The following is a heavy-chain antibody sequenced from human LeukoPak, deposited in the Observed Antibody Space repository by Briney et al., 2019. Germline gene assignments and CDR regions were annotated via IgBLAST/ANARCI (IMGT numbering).Heavy chain of an antibody. J-gene: IGHJ3*02. CDR3: ARGGIITMIIVVPDAFDI. CDR1: GGSFSGYY. CDR2: INHSGST. D-gene: IGHD3-22*01. V-gene: IGHV4-34*01. Sequence: PSETPSLTCAVYGGSFSGYYWSWIRQPPGKGLEWIGEINHSGSTNYNPSLKSRVTISVDTSKNQFSLKLSSVTAADTAVYYCARGGIITMIIVVPDAFDIWGQGTMVTVSS.